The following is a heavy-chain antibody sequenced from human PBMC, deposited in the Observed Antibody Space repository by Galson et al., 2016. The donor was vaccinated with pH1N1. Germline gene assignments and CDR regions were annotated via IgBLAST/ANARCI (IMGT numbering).Heavy chain of an antibody. V-gene: IGHV4-38-2*01. CDR1: GYSISSGYY. J-gene: IGHJ3*02. CDR2: IYHSGST. CDR3: ATYRGSVVDAFEI. D-gene: IGHD4-23*01. Sequence: SETLSLTCAVTGYSISSGYYWGWIRQPPGKGLEWIGSIYHSGSTYYNPSLKSRVTISADTSKNQVSLKLRSVTAADTAVYYCATYRGSVVDAFEIWGQGTMATVSS.